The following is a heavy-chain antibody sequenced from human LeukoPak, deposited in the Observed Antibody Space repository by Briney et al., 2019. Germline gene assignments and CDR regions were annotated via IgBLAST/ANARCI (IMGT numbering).Heavy chain of an antibody. J-gene: IGHJ4*02. Sequence: SETLSLTCTVSGYSISSGYYWGWIRQPPGKGLEWIGSIYHGGSTYYNPSLKSRVTISVDTSKNQFSLKLSSVTAADTAVYYCARAIGREHVDYWGQGTLVTVSS. V-gene: IGHV4-38-2*02. CDR2: IYHGGST. D-gene: IGHD1-26*01. CDR3: ARAIGREHVDY. CDR1: GYSISSGYY.